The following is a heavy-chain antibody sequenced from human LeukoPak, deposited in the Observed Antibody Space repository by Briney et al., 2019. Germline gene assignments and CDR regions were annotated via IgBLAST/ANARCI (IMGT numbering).Heavy chain of an antibody. V-gene: IGHV4-59*01. CDR3: ARTRYSSSWYYFDY. CDR1: GGSISSYY. Sequence: SETLSLTCTVSGGSISSYYWSWIRQPPGKGLEWIGYIYYRGSTNYNPSLKSRVTISVDTSKNQFSLKLSSVTAADTAVYYCARTRYSSSWYYFDYWGQGTLVTVSS. D-gene: IGHD6-13*01. CDR2: IYYRGST. J-gene: IGHJ4*02.